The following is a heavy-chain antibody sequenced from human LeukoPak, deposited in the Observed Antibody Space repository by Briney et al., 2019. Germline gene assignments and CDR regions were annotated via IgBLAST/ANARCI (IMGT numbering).Heavy chain of an antibody. CDR2: INHNGST. CDR1: GGSFSGFY. Sequence: PSETLSLTCAVYGGSFSGFYWSWIRQPPNMGLEWIAEINHNGSTNYNPSLKSRVTISLDTSKNQFSLRLSSVTAADTAVYYCARPSGATPFKRFDHWGQGTLVTVSS. V-gene: IGHV4-34*01. CDR3: ARPSGATPFKRFDH. D-gene: IGHD1-26*01. J-gene: IGHJ4*02.